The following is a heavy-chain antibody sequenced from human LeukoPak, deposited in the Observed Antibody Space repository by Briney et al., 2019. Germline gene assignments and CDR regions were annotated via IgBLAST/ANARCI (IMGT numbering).Heavy chain of an antibody. CDR2: INPNSGGA. Sequence: GASVKVSCKASGYTFTDYYIHWVRQALGQGLEWVGWINPNSGGAKFAPKFQGRVTMIRDTSISTAYMELSRLSSDDTAVYYCARVGYCSSTSRVACAFKIWGQGTMVTVSS. V-gene: IGHV1-2*02. CDR1: GYTFTDYY. CDR3: ARVGYCSSTSRVACAFKI. D-gene: IGHD2-2*01. J-gene: IGHJ3*02.